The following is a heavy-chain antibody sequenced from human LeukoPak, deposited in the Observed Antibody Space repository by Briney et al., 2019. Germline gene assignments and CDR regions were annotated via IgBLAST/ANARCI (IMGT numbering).Heavy chain of an antibody. CDR1: GFTFSSYA. V-gene: IGHV3-64*01. Sequence: GGSLRLSCAASGFTFSSYAMHWVRQAPGKGLEYVSAISSNGGSTYYANSVKGRFTIPRDNSKNTLYLQMGSLRAEDMAVYYCARGEAVAGTEFDYWGQGNLVTVSS. CDR3: ARGEAVAGTEFDY. CDR2: ISSNGGST. D-gene: IGHD6-19*01. J-gene: IGHJ4*02.